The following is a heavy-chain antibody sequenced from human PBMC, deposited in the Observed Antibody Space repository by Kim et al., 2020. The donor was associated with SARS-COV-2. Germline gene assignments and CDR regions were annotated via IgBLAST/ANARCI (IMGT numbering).Heavy chain of an antibody. D-gene: IGHD6-19*01. CDR2: ISYDGSNK. J-gene: IGHJ6*04. Sequence: GGSLRLSCAASGFTFSSYGMHWVRQAPGKGLEWVAVISYDGSNKYYADSVKGRFTISRDNSKNTLYLQMNSLRAEDTAVYYCAKEKWVQEWLLDVWGKGTTVTVTS. CDR1: GFTFSSYG. V-gene: IGHV3-30*18. CDR3: AKEKWVQEWLLDV.